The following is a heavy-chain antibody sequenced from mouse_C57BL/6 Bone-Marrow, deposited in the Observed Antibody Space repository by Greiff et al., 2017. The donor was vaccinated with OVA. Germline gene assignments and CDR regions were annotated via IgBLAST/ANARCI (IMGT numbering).Heavy chain of an antibody. CDR3: ARGAYGSRGCAY. Sequence: VQLQQSGAELVRPGASVKLSCKASGYTFTDYYINWVKQRPGQGLEWIARIYPGSGNTYYNEKFKGKATLTAEKSSSTAYMQLSSLTSEDSAVYFCARGAYGSRGCAYWGAETLVTVSA. CDR1: GYTFTDYY. D-gene: IGHD1-1*01. J-gene: IGHJ3*01. V-gene: IGHV1-76*01. CDR2: IYPGSGNT.